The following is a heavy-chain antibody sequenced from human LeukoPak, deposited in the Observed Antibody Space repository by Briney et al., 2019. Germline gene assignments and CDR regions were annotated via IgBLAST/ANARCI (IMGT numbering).Heavy chain of an antibody. CDR1: GDDVSSINGA. CDR3: ARDLGNTGWHTFDY. D-gene: IGHD6-19*01. Sequence: SQTLSLTCVVSGDDVSSINGAWNWIRQSPSRGLEWLGRTYYRSKWYNDYAESMEGRIIISQDTSKNQYPLHLNSVTPDDTAVYYCARDLGNTGWHTFDYWGQGTLVTVSS. CDR2: TYYRSKWYN. V-gene: IGHV6-1*01. J-gene: IGHJ4*02.